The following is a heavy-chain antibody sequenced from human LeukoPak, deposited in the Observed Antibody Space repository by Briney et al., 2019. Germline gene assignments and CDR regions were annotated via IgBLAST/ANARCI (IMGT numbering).Heavy chain of an antibody. D-gene: IGHD3-16*01. V-gene: IGHV4-4*07. CDR2: IYTSGGT. CDR3: ARDRATSPYYDYVWGSFALLSGAFDI. Sequence: PSETLSLTCTVSGGSISSYYWSWIRQPAGKGLEWIGRIYTSGGTNYNPSLKSRVTMSVDTSKNQFSLKLSSVTAADTAVYYCARDRATSPYYDYVWGSFALLSGAFDIWGQGTMVTVSS. CDR1: GGSISSYY. J-gene: IGHJ3*02.